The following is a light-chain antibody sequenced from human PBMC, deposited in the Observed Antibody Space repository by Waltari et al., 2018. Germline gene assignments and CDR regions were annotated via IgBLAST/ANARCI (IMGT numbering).Light chain of an antibody. CDR1: QSVCSSY. Sequence: EVVLTQSPGTLSLSPGERATLSCRASQSVCSSYLAWYQQKPGQAPRLLICGASSRATGIPDRFSGSGSGTDFTLTISRLDPEDFAVYICQQYGSSPITFGQGTRLEIK. CDR3: QQYGSSPIT. CDR2: GAS. J-gene: IGKJ5*01. V-gene: IGKV3-20*01.